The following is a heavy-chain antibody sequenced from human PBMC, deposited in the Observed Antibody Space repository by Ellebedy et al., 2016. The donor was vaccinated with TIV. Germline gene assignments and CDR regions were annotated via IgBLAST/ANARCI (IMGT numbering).Heavy chain of an antibody. J-gene: IGHJ4*02. Sequence: GESLKISCAASGFTFSNYAMNWVRQAPGKALEWVSDISNRGTETFYADSVKGRFAISRDISKNTLFLQMDSLRAEDTAVYYCVRRGKDGYNSPLDYWGQGTLVTVSS. CDR2: ISNRGTET. CDR1: GFTFSNYA. V-gene: IGHV3-23*01. CDR3: VRRGKDGYNSPLDY. D-gene: IGHD5-24*01.